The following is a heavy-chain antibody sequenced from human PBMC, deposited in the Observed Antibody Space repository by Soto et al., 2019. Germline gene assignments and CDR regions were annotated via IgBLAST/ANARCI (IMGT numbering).Heavy chain of an antibody. CDR1: GGSISGYY. V-gene: IGHV4-4*07. D-gene: IGHD2-2*01. Sequence: TLSLTCTVSGGSISGYYWSWVRQPAGKGLEWVGRICSDGTTNYSPSLKSRVTMSLDTSKDQFSLHLNSVTAADTAVYYCSRVGCSNSKCYTRGMDVWGQGTTVTVSS. CDR3: SRVGCSNSKCYTRGMDV. CDR2: ICSDGTT. J-gene: IGHJ6*02.